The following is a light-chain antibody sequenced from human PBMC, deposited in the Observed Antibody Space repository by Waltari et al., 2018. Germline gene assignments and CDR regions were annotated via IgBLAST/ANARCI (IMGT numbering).Light chain of an antibody. CDR2: VNSDGST. Sequence: QLVLTQSPSASASLGASVKLTCTLSSVQSTNVIAWLQKRPEKGPRYLMKVNSDGSTNRGDEILDAISGSSSGAERYLTISSLKSGGEADYYCQIGGHGTWVFGGGTKLTVL. CDR1: SVQSTNV. V-gene: IGLV4-69*01. J-gene: IGLJ3*02. CDR3: QIGGHGTWV.